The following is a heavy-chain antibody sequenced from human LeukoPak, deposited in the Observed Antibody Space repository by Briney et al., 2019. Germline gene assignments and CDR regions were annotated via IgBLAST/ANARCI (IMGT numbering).Heavy chain of an antibody. CDR1: GGSISSGSYY. V-gene: IGHV4-61*02. Sequence: SETLSLTCTVSGGSISSGSYYWSWIRQPAGKGLEWIGRIYTSGSTNYNPSLKSRVTISVDTSRNQFSLKLSSVTAAGTAVYYCARAGLAARRHNWFDPWGQGTLVTVSS. CDR3: ARAGLAARRHNWFDP. J-gene: IGHJ5*02. D-gene: IGHD6-6*01. CDR2: IYTSGST.